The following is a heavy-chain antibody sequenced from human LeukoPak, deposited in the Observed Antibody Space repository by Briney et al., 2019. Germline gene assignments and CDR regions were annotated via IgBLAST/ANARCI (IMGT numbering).Heavy chain of an antibody. CDR1: GFTFSSYA. D-gene: IGHD2-21*02. CDR3: AKALGLFVVVTAIADY. Sequence: GASLRLSCAASGFTFSSYAMSWVRQAPGKGLEWVSAISGSGGSTYYADSVKGRFTISRDNSKNTLYLQMNSLRAEDTAVYYCAKALGLFVVVTAIADYWGQGTLVTVSS. J-gene: IGHJ4*02. CDR2: ISGSGGST. V-gene: IGHV3-23*01.